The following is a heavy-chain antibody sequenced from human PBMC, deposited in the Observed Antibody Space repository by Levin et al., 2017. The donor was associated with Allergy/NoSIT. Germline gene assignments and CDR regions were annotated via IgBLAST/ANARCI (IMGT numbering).Heavy chain of an antibody. Sequence: GGSLRLSCAASGFTFSSYGMHWVRQAPGKGLEWVAVIWSDGTKKHYGDSVKGRFTISRDNSKNTLFLQMSRLRDEDTAVYYCARDLGIEVAGRRTLDLRGRGTLVTVSS. CDR2: IWSDGTKK. V-gene: IGHV3-33*01. D-gene: IGHD6-19*01. CDR1: GFTFSSYG. CDR3: ARDLGIEVAGRRTLDL. J-gene: IGHJ2*01.